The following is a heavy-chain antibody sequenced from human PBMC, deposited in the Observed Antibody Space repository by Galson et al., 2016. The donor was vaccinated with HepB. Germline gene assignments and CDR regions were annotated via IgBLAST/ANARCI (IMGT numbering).Heavy chain of an antibody. CDR1: GFTFSYYY. CDR3: ARDPGFRNGMNV. CDR2: ISGDGRTI. V-gene: IGHV3-11*01. Sequence: SLRLSCAASGFTFSYYYMSWIRQAPGKGLEWVSYISGDGRTINYADSVKGRFTISRDNSKNSVFLQMNNLRAEDTAVYYCARDPGFRNGMNVWGQGTTVTVSS. J-gene: IGHJ6*02.